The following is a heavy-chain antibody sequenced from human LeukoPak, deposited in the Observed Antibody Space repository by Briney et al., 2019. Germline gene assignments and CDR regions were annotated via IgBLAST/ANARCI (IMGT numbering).Heavy chain of an antibody. CDR2: INEDGRST. CDR3: TRGTFGARDS. J-gene: IGHJ4*02. V-gene: IGHV3-74*01. Sequence: PGGSLRLSCAASGYTFSTYWMHWIRQGPGKGLVWVSRINEDGRSTSYADSVSGRFTISRDNAKNTLYLQMNSLRAEDTAVYYCTRGTFGARDSWGQGTLVTVSS. CDR1: GYTFSTYW. D-gene: IGHD3-10*01.